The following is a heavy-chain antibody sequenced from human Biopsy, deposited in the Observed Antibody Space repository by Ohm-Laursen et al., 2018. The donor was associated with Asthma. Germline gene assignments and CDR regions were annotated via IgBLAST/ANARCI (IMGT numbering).Heavy chain of an antibody. Sequence: SQTLSLTCCLSSGSGGYMRSGNYYWGWIRQPPGKGLEWIGSMYYGETTYYSPPLKSRVTISVDTSKNQFSLILSSVTAADTAVYYCARHDHRWDTYADFWGQGTLVTVSS. V-gene: IGHV4-39*01. CDR2: MYYGETT. CDR3: ARHDHRWDTYADF. D-gene: IGHD2-2*01. J-gene: IGHJ4*02. CDR1: GGYMRSGNYY.